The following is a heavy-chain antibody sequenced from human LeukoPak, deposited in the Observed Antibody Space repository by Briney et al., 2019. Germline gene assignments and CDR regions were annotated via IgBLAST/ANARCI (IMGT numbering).Heavy chain of an antibody. CDR2: IHYTGTT. CDR1: GGSINNHY. Sequence: PSETLSLTCIVSGGSINNHYWTWIRQTPGKGLEWIGDIHYTGTTKYNPSLKSRVSISVDTSKNQFSLKLSSVTAADTAVYYCARHLYSSGWYGWFDYWGQGTLVTVSS. J-gene: IGHJ4*02. CDR3: ARHLYSSGWYGWFDY. D-gene: IGHD6-19*01. V-gene: IGHV4-59*08.